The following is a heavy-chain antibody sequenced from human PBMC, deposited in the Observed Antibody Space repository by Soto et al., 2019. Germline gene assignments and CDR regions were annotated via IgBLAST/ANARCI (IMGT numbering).Heavy chain of an antibody. Sequence: GGSLRLSCAASGFTFSNYAMSWVRQAPGKGLEWVSTISGSNGGTYYADFVKGRFTISRDNSKHTLYLQMNSLRAEDTAVYYCAKDRGGVLAATTFDFWGQGALVTVSS. D-gene: IGHD2-15*01. CDR1: GFTFSNYA. CDR3: AKDRGGVLAATTFDF. CDR2: ISGSNGGT. J-gene: IGHJ4*02. V-gene: IGHV3-23*01.